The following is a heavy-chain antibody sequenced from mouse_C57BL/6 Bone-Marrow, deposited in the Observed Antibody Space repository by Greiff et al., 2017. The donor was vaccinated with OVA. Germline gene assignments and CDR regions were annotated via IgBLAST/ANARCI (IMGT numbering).Heavy chain of an antibody. V-gene: IGHV1-78*01. CDR2: IYPRDGST. J-gene: IGHJ4*01. Sequence: QVQLQQSDAELVKPGASVKISCKVSGYTFTDHTIHWMKQRPEQGLEWIGYIYPRDGSTKYNEKFKGKATLTADKSSSTTYMQLNSLTSEDSAVYFCARQLHYGSSFYAMDYWGQGTSVTVSS. CDR3: ARQLHYGSSFYAMDY. CDR1: GYTFTDHT. D-gene: IGHD1-1*01.